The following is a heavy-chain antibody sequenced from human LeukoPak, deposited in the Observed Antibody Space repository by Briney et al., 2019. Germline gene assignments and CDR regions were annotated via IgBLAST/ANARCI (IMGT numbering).Heavy chain of an antibody. CDR1: GGSISSYY. V-gene: IGHV4-59*08. CDR3: ARLYYYGSGSYYGSSYYYGMDV. Sequence: SSETLSLTCTVSGGSISSYYWSWIRQPPGKGLEWIGYIYYSGSTNYNPSLKSRVTISVDTSKNQFSLKLSSVTAADTAVYYCARLYYYGSGSYYGSSYYYGMDVWGQGTTVTVSS. CDR2: IYYSGST. J-gene: IGHJ6*02. D-gene: IGHD3-10*01.